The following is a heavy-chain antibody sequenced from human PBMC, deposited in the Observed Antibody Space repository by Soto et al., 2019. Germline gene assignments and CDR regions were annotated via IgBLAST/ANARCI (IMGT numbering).Heavy chain of an antibody. CDR1: GFTFSSYA. V-gene: IGHV3-30*04. D-gene: IGHD6-6*01. J-gene: IGHJ4*02. CDR3: ARDFQPLYSSSYYFDY. Sequence: GGSLRLSCAASGFTFSSYAMHWVHQAPGKGLEWVAVISYDGSNKYYADSVKGRFTISRDNSKNTLYLQMNSLRAEDTAVYYCARDFQPLYSSSYYFDYWGQGTLVTVSS. CDR2: ISYDGSNK.